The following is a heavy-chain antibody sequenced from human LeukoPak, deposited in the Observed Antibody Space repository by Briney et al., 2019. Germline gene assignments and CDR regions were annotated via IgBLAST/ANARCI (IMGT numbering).Heavy chain of an antibody. CDR1: GGTFSSYA. CDR3: AGTLGYCSGGSCYYDY. Sequence: SVKVSCKASGGTFSSYAISWVRQAPGQGLEWMGRIIPIFGTANYAQKFQGRVTITTDESTSTAYMELSSLRSEDTAVYYCAGTLGYCSGGSCYYDYWGQGTLVAVSS. J-gene: IGHJ4*02. D-gene: IGHD2-15*01. CDR2: IIPIFGTA. V-gene: IGHV1-69*05.